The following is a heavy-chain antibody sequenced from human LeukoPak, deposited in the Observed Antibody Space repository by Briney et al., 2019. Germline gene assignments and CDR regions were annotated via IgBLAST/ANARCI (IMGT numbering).Heavy chain of an antibody. D-gene: IGHD6-13*01. CDR3: ARFNSSSWYGDDY. J-gene: IGHJ4*02. V-gene: IGHV4-34*01. Sequence: PSETLSLTCAVYGGSFSGYYWSWIRQPPGKGLEWIGEINHSGSTNYNPSLKSRVTISVDTSKNQFSLKLSSVTAADTAVYYCARFNSSSWYGDDYWGQGTLVTVSS. CDR2: INHSGST. CDR1: GGSFSGYY.